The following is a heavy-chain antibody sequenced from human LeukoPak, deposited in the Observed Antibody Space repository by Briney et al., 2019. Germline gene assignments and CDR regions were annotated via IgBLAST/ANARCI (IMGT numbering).Heavy chain of an antibody. CDR2: INHSGST. CDR3: AGFYSYGPDY. D-gene: IGHD5-18*01. Sequence: SETLSLTCAVYGGSFSGYYWSWIRQPPGKGPEWIGEINHSGSTNYDPSLKSRVTISVDTSKNQFSLKLSSVTAADTAVYYCAGFYSYGPDYWGQGTLVTVSS. J-gene: IGHJ4*02. CDR1: GGSFSGYY. V-gene: IGHV4-34*01.